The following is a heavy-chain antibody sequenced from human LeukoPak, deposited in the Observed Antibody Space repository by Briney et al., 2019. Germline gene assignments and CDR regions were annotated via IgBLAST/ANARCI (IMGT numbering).Heavy chain of an antibody. CDR2: IYYSGST. CDR3: ARDKHSSGNDY. J-gene: IGHJ4*02. D-gene: IGHD6-19*01. CDR1: GGSISSGDYY. V-gene: IGHV4-39*02. Sequence: SETLSLTCTVSGGSISSGDYYWSWIRQPPGKGLEWIGSIYYSGSTYYNPSLKSRVTISVDTSKNQFSLKLSSVTAADTAVYYCARDKHSSGNDYWGQGTLVTVSS.